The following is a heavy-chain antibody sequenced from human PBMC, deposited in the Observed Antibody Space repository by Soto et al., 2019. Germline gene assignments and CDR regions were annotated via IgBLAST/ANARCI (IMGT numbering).Heavy chain of an antibody. J-gene: IGHJ6*02. CDR2: IWYDGSNK. V-gene: IGHV3-33*01. CDR3: AREWTYYYYGRDV. Sequence: QVQLVESGGGVVQPGRSLRLSCAASGFTFSSYGMHWVRQAPGKGLEWVAVIWYDGSNKYYADSVKGRFTISRDNSKNTLYLQMNSLRAEDTAVYYCAREWTYYYYGRDVGGQGTTVTVSS. CDR1: GFTFSSYG.